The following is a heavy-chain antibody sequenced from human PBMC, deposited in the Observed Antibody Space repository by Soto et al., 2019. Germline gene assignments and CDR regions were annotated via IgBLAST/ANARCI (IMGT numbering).Heavy chain of an antibody. CDR2: ISSSSSTI. D-gene: IGHD4-17*01. CDR3: ARDFGRVTTGKTDRYYYYYYGMDV. J-gene: IGHJ6*02. CDR1: GFTFGSYS. Sequence: PGGSLRLSCAASGFTFGSYSMNWVRQAPGKGLEWDSYISSSSSTIYYADSVKGRFTISRDNAKNSLYLQMNSLRDEDTAVYYCARDFGRVTTGKTDRYYYYYYGMDVWGQGTTVTVSS. V-gene: IGHV3-48*02.